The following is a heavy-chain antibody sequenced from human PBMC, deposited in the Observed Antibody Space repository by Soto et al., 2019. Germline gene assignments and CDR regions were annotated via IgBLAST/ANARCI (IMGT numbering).Heavy chain of an antibody. D-gene: IGHD1-26*01. J-gene: IGHJ6*02. Sequence: GASVKVSCKASGYTFTSYDINWVRQATGQGLEWMGWMNPNSGNTGYAQKFQGRVTMTRNTSISTAYMELSSLRSEDTAVYYCAINGLSGSIYGMDVWGQGTKVTVSS. V-gene: IGHV1-8*01. CDR1: GYTFTSYD. CDR3: AINGLSGSIYGMDV. CDR2: MNPNSGNT.